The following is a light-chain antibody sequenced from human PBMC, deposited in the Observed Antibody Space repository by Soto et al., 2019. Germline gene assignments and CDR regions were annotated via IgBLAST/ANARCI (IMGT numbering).Light chain of an antibody. J-gene: IGLJ1*01. V-gene: IGLV2-8*01. CDR1: SSDVGGYNY. CDR3: SSYAGSNNLV. Sequence: QSVLTQPPSASGSPGQSVTISRTGTSSDVGGYNYVSWYQQHPGKAPKLMIYEVTKRPSGVPDRFSASKSGNTASLTVSGLQAEDEADYYCSSYAGSNNLVFGTGTKLTVL. CDR2: EVT.